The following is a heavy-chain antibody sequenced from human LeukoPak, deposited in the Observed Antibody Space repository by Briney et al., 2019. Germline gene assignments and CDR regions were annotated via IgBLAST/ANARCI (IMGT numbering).Heavy chain of an antibody. CDR1: GGSISSYY. Sequence: PSETLSLTCTVSGGSISSYYWSWIRQPPGNGLEWIGYIYYSGSTNYNPSLKSRVTISVDTSKNQFSLKLSSVTAADTAVYYCAIDYSSGWFRVPSFDIWGQGTMVTVSS. J-gene: IGHJ3*02. D-gene: IGHD6-19*01. V-gene: IGHV4-59*01. CDR3: AIDYSSGWFRVPSFDI. CDR2: IYYSGST.